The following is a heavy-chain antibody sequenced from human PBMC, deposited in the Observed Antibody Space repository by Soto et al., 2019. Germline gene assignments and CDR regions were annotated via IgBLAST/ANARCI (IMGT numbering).Heavy chain of an antibody. J-gene: IGHJ6*01. D-gene: IGHD3-22*01. CDR3: ARDLGYDYSNIENQGMDV. CDR2: IYYNGGT. V-gene: IGHV4-59*01. Sequence: SETLSLPCTVSGGSISGYFCNWIRQRPGKGLEWIGYIYYNGGTKFNPSLKSRISKSVDASKKQFSLKLSSVTAADTAVYYCARDLGYDYSNIENQGMDVLGQGTTVTVSS. CDR1: GGSISGYF.